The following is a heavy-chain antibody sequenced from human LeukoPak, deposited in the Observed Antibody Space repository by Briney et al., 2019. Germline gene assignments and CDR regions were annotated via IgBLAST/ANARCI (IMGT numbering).Heavy chain of an antibody. J-gene: IGHJ6*02. CDR3: ARDTVTTFRFRDYYYYGMDV. Sequence: GGPLRLSCAASGFTVSTNYMNWVRQAPGKGLEWVSVIYSGGSTYYADSVKGRFTISRDNSKNTLYLQMNSLRAEDTAVYYCARDTVTTFRFRDYYYYGMDVWGQGTTVTVSS. V-gene: IGHV3-53*01. CDR1: GFTVSTNY. D-gene: IGHD4-17*01. CDR2: IYSGGST.